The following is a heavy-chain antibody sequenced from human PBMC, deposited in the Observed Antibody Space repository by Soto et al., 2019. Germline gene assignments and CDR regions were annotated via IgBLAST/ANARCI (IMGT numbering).Heavy chain of an antibody. V-gene: IGHV1-2*02. CDR3: ARGGGVGVAGSAAFDM. J-gene: IGHJ3*02. CDR2: INPATGAA. Sequence: QLHLVQSGAVVKKPGASVTVSCSASGYPVTAYYMHWVRQAPGRGLEWMGGINPATGAAKYTQTFQGRVTMTRDRSTSTVFMELSGLTSGDTAVFSCARGGGVGVAGSAAFDMWGQGTLVTVSS. CDR1: GYPVTAYY. D-gene: IGHD3-3*01.